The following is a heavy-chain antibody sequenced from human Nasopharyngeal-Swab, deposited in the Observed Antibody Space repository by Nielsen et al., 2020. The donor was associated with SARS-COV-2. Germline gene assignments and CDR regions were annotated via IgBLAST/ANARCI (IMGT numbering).Heavy chain of an antibody. J-gene: IGHJ6*02. CDR1: GFTFSDYY. CDR2: ISSSGSTI. V-gene: IGHV3-11*04. Sequence: GGSLRLSCAASGFTFSDYYMSWIRQAPGKGLEWVSYISSSGSTIYYADSVKGRFTISRDNAKNSLYLQMNSLRAEDTAVYYCARDLYYDSSGYYYYYGMDVWGQGTTVTVSS. CDR3: ARDLYYDSSGYYYYYGMDV. D-gene: IGHD3-22*01.